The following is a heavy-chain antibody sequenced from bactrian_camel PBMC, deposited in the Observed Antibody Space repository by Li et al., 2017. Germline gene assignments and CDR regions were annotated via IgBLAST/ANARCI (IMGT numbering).Heavy chain of an antibody. J-gene: IGHJ4*01. Sequence: HVQLVESGGGSVQAGGSLRLSCAASGDATSRYSMGWFRQAPKNECIRVSSIGTDDDTWYDDSVKGRFTISQDNAKNTVYLQMNNVKPEDTAMYYCAEDRSACLKGQNSRLDRNEYKVWGQGTQVTVS. CDR3: AEDRSACLKGQNSRLDRNEYKV. CDR1: GDATSRYS. V-gene: IGHV3S9*01. D-gene: IGHD5*01. CDR2: IGTDDDT.